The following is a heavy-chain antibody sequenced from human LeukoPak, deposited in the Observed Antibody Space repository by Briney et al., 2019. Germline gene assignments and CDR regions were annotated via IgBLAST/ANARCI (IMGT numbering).Heavy chain of an antibody. J-gene: IGHJ4*02. Sequence: PGGSLRLSCAASGFTFSSYGMHWVRQAPGKGLEWVAVISYDGSNKYYADSVKGRFTISRDNSKNTLYLQMNSLRAEDTAVYYCATGASGMEWLPDYWGQGTLVTVSS. V-gene: IGHV3-30*03. CDR1: GFTFSSYG. CDR3: ATGASGMEWLPDY. CDR2: ISYDGSNK. D-gene: IGHD3-3*01.